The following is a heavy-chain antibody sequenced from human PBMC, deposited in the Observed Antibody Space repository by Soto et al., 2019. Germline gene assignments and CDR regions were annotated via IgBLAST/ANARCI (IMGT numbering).Heavy chain of an antibody. CDR2: ISSSSSTI. Sequence: GGSLRLSCAASGFTFSSYSMNWVRQAPGKGLEWVSYISSSSSTIYYADSVKGRFTISRDNAKNSLYLQMNSLRAEDTAVYYCARGSEYCSGGSCINDAFDIWGQGTMVTVSS. CDR3: ARGSEYCSGGSCINDAFDI. V-gene: IGHV3-48*01. CDR1: GFTFSSYS. D-gene: IGHD2-15*01. J-gene: IGHJ3*02.